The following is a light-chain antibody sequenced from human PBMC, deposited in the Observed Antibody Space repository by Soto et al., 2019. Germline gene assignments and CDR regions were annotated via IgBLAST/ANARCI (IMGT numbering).Light chain of an antibody. CDR1: QSISSC. CDR3: QQYNSYSPT. V-gene: IGKV1-5*01. CDR2: DAS. J-gene: IGKJ1*01. Sequence: EIQLTQSPSTRSASVGDRAPITCRASQSISSCLAWYQQKPGQAPKLLIYDASSRESGIPARFSGSGSGTEFTLTISSLQPDDFATYYCQQYNSYSPTFGQGTKVDI.